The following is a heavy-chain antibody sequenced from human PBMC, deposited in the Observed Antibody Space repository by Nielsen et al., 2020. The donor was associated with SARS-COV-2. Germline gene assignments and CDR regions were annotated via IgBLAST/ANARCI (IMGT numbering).Heavy chain of an antibody. Sequence: GESLKISCAASGFTFSSYWMSWVRQAPGKGLEWVANIKHDGSEKYYVDSVKGRFTISRDNAKNSLYLQMNSLRAEDTAVYYCARDRSNFVEILEWLSGGNDYWGQGTLVTVSS. V-gene: IGHV3-7*01. D-gene: IGHD3-3*01. CDR3: ARDRSNFVEILEWLSGGNDY. CDR2: IKHDGSEK. J-gene: IGHJ4*02. CDR1: GFTFSSYW.